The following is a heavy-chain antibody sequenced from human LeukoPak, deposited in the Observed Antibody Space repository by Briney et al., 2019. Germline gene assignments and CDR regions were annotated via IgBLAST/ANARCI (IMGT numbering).Heavy chain of an antibody. CDR1: GYSFTSHW. D-gene: IGHD6-13*01. CDR2: IYPGDSDT. CDR3: AGLSSSWYSTFDY. Sequence: GESLKISCKGSGYSFTSHWIGWVRQMPGKGLEWMGIIYPGDSDTRYSPSFQGQVTISADKSISTAYLQWSSLKASDTAMYYCAGLSSSWYSTFDYWGQGTLVTVSS. J-gene: IGHJ4*02. V-gene: IGHV5-51*01.